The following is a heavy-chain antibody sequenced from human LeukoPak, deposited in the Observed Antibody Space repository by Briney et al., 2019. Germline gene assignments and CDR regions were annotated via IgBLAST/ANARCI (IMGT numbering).Heavy chain of an antibody. CDR3: VSFYETY. Sequence: GGSLRLSCAASGNYWMHWVRQAPGKGLVWVSHINSDGSWSSYADSVKGRFTISKDNAKNTVYLQMNSLRAEDTAVYYCVSFYETYWGRGTLATVSS. CDR1: GNYW. D-gene: IGHD2/OR15-2a*01. J-gene: IGHJ4*02. CDR2: INSDGSWS. V-gene: IGHV3-74*01.